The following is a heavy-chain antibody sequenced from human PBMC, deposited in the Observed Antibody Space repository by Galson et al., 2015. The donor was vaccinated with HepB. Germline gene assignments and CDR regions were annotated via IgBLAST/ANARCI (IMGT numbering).Heavy chain of an antibody. CDR1: GFTFSNAW. CDR3: TTNPPYGDYWYFDL. J-gene: IGHJ2*01. Sequence: SLRLSCAASGFTFSNAWMSWVRQAPGKGLEWVGRIKSKTDGGTTDYAAPVKGRFTISRDDSKNTLYLQMNSLKTEDTAVYYCTTNPPYGDYWYFDLWGRGTLVTVSS. CDR2: IKSKTDGGTT. V-gene: IGHV3-15*01. D-gene: IGHD4-17*01.